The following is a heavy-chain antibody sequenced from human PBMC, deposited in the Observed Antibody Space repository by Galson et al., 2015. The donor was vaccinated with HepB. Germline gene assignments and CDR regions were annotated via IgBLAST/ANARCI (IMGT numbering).Heavy chain of an antibody. CDR3: AKGEPGMVATHLVDY. V-gene: IGHV3-30*18. D-gene: IGHD5-12*01. CDR2: ISYDGSNK. J-gene: IGHJ4*02. CDR1: GFTFSSYG. Sequence: SLRLSCAASGFTFSSYGMHWVRQAPGKGLEWVAVISYDGSNKYYADSVKGRLTISRDNSKNTLYLQMNSLRAEDTAVYYCAKGEPGMVATHLVDYWGQGTLVTVSS.